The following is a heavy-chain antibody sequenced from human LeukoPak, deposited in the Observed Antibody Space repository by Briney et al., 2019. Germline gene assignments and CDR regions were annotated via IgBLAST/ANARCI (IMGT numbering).Heavy chain of an antibody. CDR1: GYIFTNYW. D-gene: IGHD1-1*01. CDR2: IYPGDSDT. Sequence: GESLKISCKGSGYIFTNYWIAWVRQMPGKGLEWMGIIYPGDSDTRYSPSFQGQVTISADKSISTAYLQWSSLKASDTAIYYCARRSGMYSFDYWGQGTLVTVSS. CDR3: ARRSGMYSFDY. J-gene: IGHJ4*02. V-gene: IGHV5-51*01.